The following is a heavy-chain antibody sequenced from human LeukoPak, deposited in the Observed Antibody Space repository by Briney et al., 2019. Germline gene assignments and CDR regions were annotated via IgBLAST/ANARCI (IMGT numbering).Heavy chain of an antibody. CDR1: GFTFSSYW. Sequence: GGSLRLSCAASGFTFSSYWMSWVRQTPGKGLEWVANIKKDGSVKYYVDSVKGRFTISRDNAKNSLDLQMNSLRPEDTAVYYCATTEGFLDYWGQGTLVTVSS. CDR3: ATTEGFLDY. CDR2: IKKDGSVK. J-gene: IGHJ4*02. V-gene: IGHV3-7*01. D-gene: IGHD4-17*01.